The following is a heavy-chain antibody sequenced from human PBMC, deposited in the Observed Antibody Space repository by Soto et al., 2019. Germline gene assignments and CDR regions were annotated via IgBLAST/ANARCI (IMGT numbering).Heavy chain of an antibody. Sequence: QVQLVQSGAEVKKPGASVKVSCKASGYTFPSYDINWVRQATGQGLERMGWMNPNSGNTGYAQKFQGRVTMTRNTSISTAYMELSSLRSEDTAVYYCARGVVVVAATGWFDSWGQGTLVTVSS. V-gene: IGHV1-8*01. CDR3: ARGVVVVAATGWFDS. J-gene: IGHJ5*01. D-gene: IGHD2-15*01. CDR1: GYTFPSYD. CDR2: MNPNSGNT.